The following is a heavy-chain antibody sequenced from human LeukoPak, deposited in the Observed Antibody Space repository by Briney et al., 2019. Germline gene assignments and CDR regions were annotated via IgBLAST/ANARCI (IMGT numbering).Heavy chain of an antibody. CDR3: ARQEYCSGGSCYTWFDP. J-gene: IGHJ5*02. CDR2: IYPADSNI. Sequence: GESLKISCKGSGYSFTSYWIGWVRQMPGKGLEWMGIIYPADSNIRYSPSLQGQVTISADKSISTAYLQWSSLKASDTAVYYCARQEYCSGGSCYTWFDPWGQGTLVTVSS. CDR1: GYSFTSYW. D-gene: IGHD2-15*01. V-gene: IGHV5-51*01.